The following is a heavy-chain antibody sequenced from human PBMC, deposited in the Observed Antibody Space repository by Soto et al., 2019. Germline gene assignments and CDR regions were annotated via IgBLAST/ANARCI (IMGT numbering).Heavy chain of an antibody. CDR3: ARVGDDGGSWRYYFDY. CDR2: ISSSSSYI. Sequence: PGGSLRLSCAASGFTFSSYSMNWVRQAPGKGLEWVSSISSSSSYIYYADSVKGRFTISRDNAKNSLYLQMNSLRAEDTAVYYCARVGDDGGSWRYYFDYWGQGTLVTVSS. D-gene: IGHD2-15*01. V-gene: IGHV3-21*01. CDR1: GFTFSSYS. J-gene: IGHJ4*02.